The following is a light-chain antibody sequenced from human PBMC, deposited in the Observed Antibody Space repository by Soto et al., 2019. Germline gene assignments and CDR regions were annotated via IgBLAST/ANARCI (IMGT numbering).Light chain of an antibody. CDR3: CSYAGNNRKV. CDR1: SSDIGNFNY. V-gene: IGLV2-8*01. Sequence: ALTQPPSASGSPGQSVTISCSGTSSDIGNFNYVSWYQQHPGKAPKLMIYEVSQRPSGVPDRFSGSKSGNTASLTVSGLQADDEADYYCCSYAGNNRKVFGTGTKVTVL. CDR2: EVS. J-gene: IGLJ1*01.